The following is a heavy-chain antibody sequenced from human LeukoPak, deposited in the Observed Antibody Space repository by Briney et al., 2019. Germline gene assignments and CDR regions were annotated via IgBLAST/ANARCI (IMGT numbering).Heavy chain of an antibody. CDR1: GFTFSSYS. CDR3: AKCPGDWTVFDY. J-gene: IGHJ4*02. CDR2: IRDDGSNN. D-gene: IGHD2-21*02. V-gene: IGHV3-30*02. Sequence: SGGSLRLSCAASGFTFSSYSMNWVRQAPGKGLEWVAFIRDDGSNNYHADSVKGRFTISRDNSKNTLYLQMNSLRAEDTAVYYCAKCPGDWTVFDYWGQGTLITVSS.